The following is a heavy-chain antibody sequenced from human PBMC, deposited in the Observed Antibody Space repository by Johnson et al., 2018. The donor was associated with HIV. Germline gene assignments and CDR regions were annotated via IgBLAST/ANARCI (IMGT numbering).Heavy chain of an antibody. CDR3: AKRHGPIVGATHDAFDI. CDR2: ISWNSGSI. D-gene: IGHD1-26*01. V-gene: IGHV3-11*04. Sequence: QVQLVESGGGLVKPGGSLRLSCAASGFTFSDYYMSWIRQAPGKGLEWVSGISWNSGSIGYADSVKGRFTISRDNAKNSLYLQMNSLRAEDTAVYYCAKRHGPIVGATHDAFDIWGQGTMVTVSS. CDR1: GFTFSDYY. J-gene: IGHJ3*02.